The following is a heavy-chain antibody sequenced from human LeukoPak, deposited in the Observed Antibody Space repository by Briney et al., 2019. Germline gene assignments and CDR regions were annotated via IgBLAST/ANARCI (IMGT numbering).Heavy chain of an antibody. CDR1: GYTFTSYG. J-gene: IGHJ3*02. Sequence: EASVKVSWKASGYTFTSYGISWVRQAPGQGLEWMGWISAYNGNTNYAQKLQGRVTITTDTSTSTAYMELRSLRSDDTAVYYRARDILPAAMGDAFDIWGQGTMVTVSS. V-gene: IGHV1-18*01. CDR2: ISAYNGNT. CDR3: ARDILPAAMGDAFDI. D-gene: IGHD2-2*01.